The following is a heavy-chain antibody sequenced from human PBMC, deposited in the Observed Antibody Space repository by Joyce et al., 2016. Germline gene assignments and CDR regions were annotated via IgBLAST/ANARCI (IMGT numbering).Heavy chain of an antibody. V-gene: IGHV3-74*01. J-gene: IGHJ4*02. CDR2: ISEDGGGI. Sequence: EVQLVESGGGLVQPGGSLRLSCRASGFDLNDYWMHWVRQAPGKGLVWVSRISEDGGGISYADSVKGRFTISRDKAKSTVYLQMDSLRVEDTAMYYCAPWLDYDDFPWGQGTLVTVSS. CDR3: APWLDYDDFP. CDR1: GFDLNDYW. D-gene: IGHD4-17*01.